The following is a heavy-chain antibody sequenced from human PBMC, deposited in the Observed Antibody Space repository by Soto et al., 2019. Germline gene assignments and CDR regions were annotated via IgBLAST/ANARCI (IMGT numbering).Heavy chain of an antibody. V-gene: IGHV3-30*18. J-gene: IGHJ4*02. D-gene: IGHD6-13*01. CDR1: GFTFSSYG. CDR3: AKDSSRAAAGGTFDY. CDR2: ISYDGSNK. Sequence: QVQLVESGGGVVQPGRSLRLSCAASGFTFSSYGMHWVRQAPGKGLEWVAVISYDGSNKYYADSVKGRFTISRDNSKNTLYLQMNSLRAEDTAVYYCAKDSSRAAAGGTFDYWGQGTLVTVSS.